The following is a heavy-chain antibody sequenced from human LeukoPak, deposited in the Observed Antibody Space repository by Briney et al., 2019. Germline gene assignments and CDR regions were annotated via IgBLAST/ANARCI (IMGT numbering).Heavy chain of an antibody. CDR3: AVFAGAGGHTIDY. CDR1: GFTFSNSA. V-gene: IGHV3-23*01. Sequence: PGGSLRLSCAASGFTFSNSAMSWVRQAPGKGLEWVSTLSGSGITTYYADSVKGRFTISRDNSKNTLYLQMNSLRAEDTAVYYCAVFAGAGGHTIDYWGQGTLVTVSS. D-gene: IGHD2-8*02. J-gene: IGHJ4*02. CDR2: LSGSGITT.